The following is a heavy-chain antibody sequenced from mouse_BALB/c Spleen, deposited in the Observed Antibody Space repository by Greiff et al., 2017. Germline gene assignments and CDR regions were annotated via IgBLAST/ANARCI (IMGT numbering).Heavy chain of an antibody. CDR1: GYTFTSYT. CDR2: IKPSSGYT. CDR3: ARYYYSSSYAIDY. J-gene: IGHJ4*01. Sequence: QVQLQQSGAELARPGASVKMSCKASGYTFTSYTMHWVKQRPGQGLEWIGYIKPSSGYTNYNQKFKDKATLTADKSSSTAYMQLRSLTSEDSAVYYCARYYYSSSYAIDYWGQGTTVTVSS. D-gene: IGHD1-1*01. V-gene: IGHV1-4*01.